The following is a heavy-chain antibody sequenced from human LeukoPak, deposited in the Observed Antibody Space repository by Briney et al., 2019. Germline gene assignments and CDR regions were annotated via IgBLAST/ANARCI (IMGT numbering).Heavy chain of an antibody. CDR3: GRQEDYYDSSGYPIPLDY. J-gene: IGHJ4*02. Sequence: GGSLRLSCAASGFTFSSYGMHWVRQAPGKGLEWVAVIWYDGSNKYYADSVKGRFTISRDNSKNTLYLQMNSLRAEDTAVYYCGRQEDYYDSSGYPIPLDYWGQGTLVTVSS. CDR2: IWYDGSNK. D-gene: IGHD3-22*01. CDR1: GFTFSSYG. V-gene: IGHV3-33*01.